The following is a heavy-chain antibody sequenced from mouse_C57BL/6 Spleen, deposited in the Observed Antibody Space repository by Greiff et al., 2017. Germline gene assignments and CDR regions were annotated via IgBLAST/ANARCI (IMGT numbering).Heavy chain of an antibody. CDR3: ARGSYYDYGTAMDY. CDR1: GYTFTSYD. D-gene: IGHD2-4*01. Sequence: QVTLKESGPELVKPGASVKLSCKASGYTFTSYDINWVKQRPGQGLEWIGWIYPRDGSTKYNEKFKGKATLTVDTSSSTAYMELHSLTSEDSAVYFCARGSYYDYGTAMDYWGQGTSVTVSS. J-gene: IGHJ4*01. CDR2: IYPRDGST. V-gene: IGHV1-85*01.